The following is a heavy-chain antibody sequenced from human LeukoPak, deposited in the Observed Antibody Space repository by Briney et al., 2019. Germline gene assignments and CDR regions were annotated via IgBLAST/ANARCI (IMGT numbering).Heavy chain of an antibody. Sequence: SETLSLTCTASGGSISSSSYYWGWIRQPPGKGLEWIGSIYYSGSTYYNPSLKSRVTISVDTSKSQFSLKLRSVTAADTAVYYCALLWFGESNWFDPWGQGTLVTVSS. J-gene: IGHJ5*02. D-gene: IGHD3-10*01. CDR3: ALLWFGESNWFDP. V-gene: IGHV4-39*01. CDR2: IYYSGST. CDR1: GGSISSSSYY.